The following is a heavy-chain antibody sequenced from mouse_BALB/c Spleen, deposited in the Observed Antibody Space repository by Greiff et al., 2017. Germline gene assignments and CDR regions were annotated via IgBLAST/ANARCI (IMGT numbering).Heavy chain of an antibody. V-gene: IGHV1-87*01. CDR3: ASSGSHYYSMDY. D-gene: IGHD1-1*01. CDR1: GYTFTSYW. J-gene: IGHJ4*01. CDR2: IYPGDGDT. Sequence: QVQLQQSGAELARPGASVKLSCKASGYTFTSYWMQWVKQRPGQGLEWIGAIYPGDGDTRYTKKFKGKATLTADKSSSTAYMQLSSLASEDSAVYYCASSGSHYYSMDYWGQGTSVTVSS.